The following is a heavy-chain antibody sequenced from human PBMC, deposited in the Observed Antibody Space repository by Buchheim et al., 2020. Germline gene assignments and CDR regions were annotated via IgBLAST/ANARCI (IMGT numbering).Heavy chain of an antibody. J-gene: IGHJ4*02. CDR2: ISYDGSNK. Sequence: QVQLVESGGGVVQPGRSLRLSCAASGFTFSSYGMHWVRQAPGKGLEWVAVISYDGSNKYYADSVKGRFTISRDNSKNTLYLQMNSLRAQDTAVYYCAKGGGYSGYERFDCWGQGTL. D-gene: IGHD5-12*01. CDR3: AKGGGYSGYERFDC. CDR1: GFTFSSYG. V-gene: IGHV3-30*18.